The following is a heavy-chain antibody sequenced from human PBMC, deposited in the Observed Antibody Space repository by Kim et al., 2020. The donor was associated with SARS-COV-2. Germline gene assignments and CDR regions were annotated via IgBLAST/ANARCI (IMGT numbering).Heavy chain of an antibody. D-gene: IGHD3-3*01. CDR3: ATTLGITIFGVVTWMPHYYYGLDD. Sequence: GGSLRLSCAASGFTFSSYEMNWVRQAPGKGLEWVSYISSSGSTIYYADSVKGRFTISRDNAKNSLYLQMNSLRAEDTAVYYCATTLGITIFGVVTWMPHYYYGLDDWGQGTTVTVSS. J-gene: IGHJ6*02. V-gene: IGHV3-48*03. CDR1: GFTFSSYE. CDR2: ISSSGSTI.